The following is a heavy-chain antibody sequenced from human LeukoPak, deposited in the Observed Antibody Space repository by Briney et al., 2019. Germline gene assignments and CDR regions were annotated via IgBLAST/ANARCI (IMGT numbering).Heavy chain of an antibody. CDR3: ANHFACGSTSCPPFDS. D-gene: IGHD2-2*01. V-gene: IGHV3-21*01. Sequence: GGSLRLSCAASGFAFNTYSMNWVRQAPGKGLEWVSSISDNSNYIYYSDSVEGRFTISRDNAKNSLYLQMNSLRVEDTAVYYCANHFACGSTSCPPFDSWGQGTLVTVSS. J-gene: IGHJ4*02. CDR1: GFAFNTYS. CDR2: ISDNSNYI.